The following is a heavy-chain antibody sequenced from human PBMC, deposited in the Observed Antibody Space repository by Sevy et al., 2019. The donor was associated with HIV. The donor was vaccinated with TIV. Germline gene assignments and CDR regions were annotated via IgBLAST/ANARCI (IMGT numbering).Heavy chain of an antibody. Sequence: QPGGSLRLSCAASGFTFSNSGMHWVRQSPGKGLEWVASIFSDGVTSYYGDSVGGRFTVFRDNSKSTLYLQLNSLRVEDTAIYYCARESPSDWYPDSWGQGTLVTVSS. D-gene: IGHD6-19*01. J-gene: IGHJ4*02. CDR1: GFTFSNSG. CDR3: ARESPSDWYPDS. CDR2: IFSDGVTS. V-gene: IGHV3-33*01.